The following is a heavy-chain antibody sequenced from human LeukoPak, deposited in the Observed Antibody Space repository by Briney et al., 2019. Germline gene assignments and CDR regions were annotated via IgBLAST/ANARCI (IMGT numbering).Heavy chain of an antibody. CDR1: GGSFSGYY. Sequence: SETLSLTCAVYGGSFSGYYWSWIRQPPGKGLEWIGEINHSGSTNYNPSLKSRVTISVDTSKNQFSLKLSSVTAADTAVYYCARPGYSSLFGYYYHVDVWGKGTTVTVSS. CDR2: INHSGST. V-gene: IGHV4-34*01. CDR3: ARPGYSSLFGYYYHVDV. J-gene: IGHJ6*03. D-gene: IGHD6-13*01.